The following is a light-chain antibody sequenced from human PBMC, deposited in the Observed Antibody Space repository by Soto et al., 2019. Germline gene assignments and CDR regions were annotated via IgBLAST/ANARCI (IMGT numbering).Light chain of an antibody. CDR1: SSDIGDYDY. Sequence: QSVLTQPASVSGSPGQSITISCTGTSSDIGDYDYVSWYQHLPGKAPKLLIFDVTHRPSGVSDCFSGSKSGNTASLTISGVRPEDEADYYCCSYTDIALDVVFGGGTKLTVL. CDR2: DVT. V-gene: IGLV2-14*01. J-gene: IGLJ2*01. CDR3: CSYTDIALDVV.